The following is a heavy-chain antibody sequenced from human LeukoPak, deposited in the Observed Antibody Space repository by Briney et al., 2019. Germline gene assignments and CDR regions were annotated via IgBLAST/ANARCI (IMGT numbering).Heavy chain of an antibody. D-gene: IGHD2-15*01. CDR1: GGSISSSY. Sequence: SETLSLTCTVPGGSISSSYWSWIRQPPGKGLEWIGYISYSGSTNYSPSLKSRVTISVDTSKNQFSLKLGSVTAADTAVYYCASMASYCSGGSCTDYWGQGTLVTVSS. CDR2: ISYSGST. J-gene: IGHJ4*02. CDR3: ASMASYCSGGSCTDY. V-gene: IGHV4-59*01.